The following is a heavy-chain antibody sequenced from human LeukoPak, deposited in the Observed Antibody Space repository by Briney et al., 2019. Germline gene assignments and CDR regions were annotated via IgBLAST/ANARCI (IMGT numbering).Heavy chain of an antibody. CDR2: INVKSEAT. D-gene: IGHD2-21*01. CDR3: ARTGDYYSGMFHFDS. J-gene: IGHJ4*02. V-gene: IGHV1-2*02. Sequence: ASVKVSCKASGYTFTSYYIHWVRQAPGQGLEGMGWINVKSEATNYARKFEGRVTMTRDTSVRTVYVELSRLRSDDTAIYYCARTGDYYSGMFHFDSWGQGTLVTVSS. CDR1: GYTFTSYY.